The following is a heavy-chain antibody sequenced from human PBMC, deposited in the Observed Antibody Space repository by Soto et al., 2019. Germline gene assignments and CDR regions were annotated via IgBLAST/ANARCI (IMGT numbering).Heavy chain of an antibody. D-gene: IGHD4-4*01. Sequence: GGSLRLSCAASGFTFSSYWMHWVRQAPGKGLVWVSRINSDGSSTSYADSVKGRFTISRDNANNTLYLQMNSLRAEDTVVYYCASGSNSYDYYYYYMDVWGKGTTVTVSS. V-gene: IGHV3-74*01. CDR3: ASGSNSYDYYYYYMDV. CDR1: GFTFSSYW. J-gene: IGHJ6*03. CDR2: INSDGSST.